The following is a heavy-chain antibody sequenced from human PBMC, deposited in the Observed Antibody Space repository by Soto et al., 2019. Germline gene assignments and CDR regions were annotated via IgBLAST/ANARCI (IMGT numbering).Heavy chain of an antibody. CDR3: ARDFSKPDTAMVNFDYWGYYYYGMDV. D-gene: IGHD5-18*01. J-gene: IGHJ6*02. Sequence: ASVKVSCKASGYTFTSYGISWVRQAPGQGLEWMGWISAYNGNTNYAQKLQGRVTMTTDTSTSTAYMELRSLRSDDTAVYYCARDFSKPDTAMVNFDYWGYYYYGMDVWGQGTTVTVSS. CDR1: GYTFTSYG. V-gene: IGHV1-18*04. CDR2: ISAYNGNT.